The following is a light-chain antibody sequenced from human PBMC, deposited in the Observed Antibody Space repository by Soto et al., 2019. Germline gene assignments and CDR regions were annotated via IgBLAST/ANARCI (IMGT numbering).Light chain of an antibody. CDR3: QHHGSSPPYT. V-gene: IGKV3-20*01. CDR1: QSVSSSY. CDR2: GAS. Sequence: EIVLTQSPGTLSLSPGERATLSCRASQSVSSSYLAWYQQKPGQAPRLLIYGASNRATGIPDRFSGSGSGTDFTLTISRLEPEDCAVYYCQHHGSSPPYTFGQGTKLEIK. J-gene: IGKJ2*01.